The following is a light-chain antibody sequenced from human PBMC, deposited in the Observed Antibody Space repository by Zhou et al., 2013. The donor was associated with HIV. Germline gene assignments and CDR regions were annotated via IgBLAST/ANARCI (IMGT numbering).Light chain of an antibody. CDR2: LGS. CDR3: MQSMQLPMYT. V-gene: IGKV2-28*01. CDR1: QSLLHSNGYNY. Sequence: DIVMTQSPLSLPVTPGEPASISCRSSQSLLHSNGYNYLDWYLQKPGQSPQLLIYLGSNRASGVPDRFSGSGSGTDFTLKISRVEAEDVGVYYCMQSMQLPMYTFGQGTKLEIK. J-gene: IGKJ2*01.